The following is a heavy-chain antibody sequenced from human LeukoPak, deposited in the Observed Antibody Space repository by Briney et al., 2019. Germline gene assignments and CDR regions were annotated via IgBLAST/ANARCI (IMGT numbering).Heavy chain of an antibody. J-gene: IGHJ4*02. CDR3: AKRPYYGFGSGDFGDYFDY. Sequence: PGGSLRLSCAASGFTFSSYAMSWVRQAPGKGLEWVAVISYDGSNKYYADSVKGRFTMSRDNSKSPLYLQTISLRAEDTAVYYCAKRPYYGFGSGDFGDYFDYWGEGPLVTVSS. V-gene: IGHV3-30*18. D-gene: IGHD3-3*01. CDR2: ISYDGSNK. CDR1: GFTFSSYA.